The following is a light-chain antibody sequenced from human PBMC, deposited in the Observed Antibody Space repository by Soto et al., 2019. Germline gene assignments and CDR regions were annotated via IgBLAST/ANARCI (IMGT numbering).Light chain of an antibody. J-gene: IGKJ2*01. CDR1: QSVSSY. CDR3: QQRFAWPRFT. V-gene: IGKV3-11*01. Sequence: EIVLPQSPATLSLSPGERATLSCRASQSVSSYLAWYQQKPGQSPRLLIYDASNRATGITARFSGGGSGTDFNLTISSLEPEAFACYYCQQRFAWPRFTFGQGTKLEIK. CDR2: DAS.